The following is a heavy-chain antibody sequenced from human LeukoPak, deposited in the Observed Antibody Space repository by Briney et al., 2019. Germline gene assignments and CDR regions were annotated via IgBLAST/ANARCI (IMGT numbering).Heavy chain of an antibody. CDR3: VRADRYGYQRGDYFDY. V-gene: IGHV4-59*01. CDR2: IYYRGST. Sequence: SETLSLTCTVSGGSISSYYWSWIRQPPGKGLEWIGYIYYRGSTNYNPSLKSRVTISVDTSKNQFSLKLSSVTAADTAVYYCVRADRYGYQRGDYFDYWGQGTLVTVSS. D-gene: IGHD5-24*01. J-gene: IGHJ4*02. CDR1: GGSISSYY.